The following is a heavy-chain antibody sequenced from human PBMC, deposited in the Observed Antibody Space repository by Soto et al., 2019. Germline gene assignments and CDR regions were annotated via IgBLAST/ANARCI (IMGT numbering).Heavy chain of an antibody. CDR3: ARDFRVTMRKDDS. V-gene: IGHV3-74*01. J-gene: IGHJ4*02. D-gene: IGHD4-17*01. CDR2: INTDGSGT. CDR1: GFTFSSYW. Sequence: PGGSLRLSCAASGFTFSSYWMHWVRQAPGKGLVWVSRINTDGSGTNYADAVKGRFAISRDNAKNTLYLQMNSLTAEDTAVYYCARDFRVTMRKDDSWGQGTLVTVSS.